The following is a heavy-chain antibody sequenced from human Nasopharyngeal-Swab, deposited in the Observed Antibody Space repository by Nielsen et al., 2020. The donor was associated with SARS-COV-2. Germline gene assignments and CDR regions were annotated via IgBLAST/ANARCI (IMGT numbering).Heavy chain of an antibody. V-gene: IGHV3-23*01. J-gene: IGHJ4*02. CDR1: GFTFSNAW. CDR2: ISGSGGST. CDR3: AKWTFRAAAGTWDY. Sequence: GESLKISCAASGFTFSNAWMSWVRQAPGKGLEWVSAISGSGGSTYYADSVKGRFTISRDNSKNTLYLQMNSLRAEDTAVYYCAKWTFRAAAGTWDYWGQGTLVTVSS. D-gene: IGHD6-13*01.